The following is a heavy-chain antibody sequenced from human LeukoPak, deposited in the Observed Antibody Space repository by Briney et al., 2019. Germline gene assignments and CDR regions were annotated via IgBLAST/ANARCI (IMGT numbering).Heavy chain of an antibody. D-gene: IGHD5-18*01. Sequence: GGSLRLSCAASGFTFSSYEMNWVRQAPGKGLEWVSSISSSSSHIYYADSVKGRFTISRDNAKNSLYLQMNSPRAEDTAVYYCARDLPSYGFKDAFDIWGQGTMVTVSS. CDR1: GFTFSSYE. CDR2: ISSSSSHI. V-gene: IGHV3-21*01. J-gene: IGHJ3*02. CDR3: ARDLPSYGFKDAFDI.